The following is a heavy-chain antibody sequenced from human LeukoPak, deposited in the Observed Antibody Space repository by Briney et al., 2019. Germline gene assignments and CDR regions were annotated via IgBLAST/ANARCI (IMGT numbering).Heavy chain of an antibody. D-gene: IGHD3-10*01. Sequence: GRSLRLSCAASGFTFSSYPMHWVRQAPGKRLEYVSGISSDGGSTYYTDSVKGRFTISRDNSKNTLYLQMSSLRAEDTAVYYCVRGFAISRFDYWGQGSLVTVSS. CDR2: ISSDGGST. J-gene: IGHJ4*02. CDR3: VRGFAISRFDY. V-gene: IGHV3-64D*09. CDR1: GFTFSSYP.